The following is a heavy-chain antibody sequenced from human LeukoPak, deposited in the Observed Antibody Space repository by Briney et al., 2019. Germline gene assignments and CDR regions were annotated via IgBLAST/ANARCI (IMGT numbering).Heavy chain of an antibody. J-gene: IGHJ3*02. CDR1: GGSISSYY. CDR3: ARDRNLPFGAFDI. V-gene: IGHV4-4*07. D-gene: IGHD1-14*01. CDR2: IYTSGST. Sequence: PSETLSLTCTVSGGSISSYYWSWIRQPAGRGLEWIGRIYTSGSTNYNPSLKSRVTMSVDTSKNQFALKMRSVTAADPAVYYCARDRNLPFGAFDIWGQGTMVTVSS.